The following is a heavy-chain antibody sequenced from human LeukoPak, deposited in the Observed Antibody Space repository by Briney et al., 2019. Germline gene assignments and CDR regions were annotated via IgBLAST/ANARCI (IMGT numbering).Heavy chain of an antibody. CDR3: ASLRRRYSYGFGHWFDP. CDR1: GGSISSSSYY. J-gene: IGHJ5*02. D-gene: IGHD5-18*01. CDR2: IYYSGST. V-gene: IGHV4-39*01. Sequence: SETLSLTCTVSGGSISSSSYYWGWIRQPPGKGLEWIGSIYYSGSTYYNPSLKSRVTISVDTSKSQFSLKLSSVTAADTAVYYCASLRRRYSYGFGHWFDPWGQGTLVTVSS.